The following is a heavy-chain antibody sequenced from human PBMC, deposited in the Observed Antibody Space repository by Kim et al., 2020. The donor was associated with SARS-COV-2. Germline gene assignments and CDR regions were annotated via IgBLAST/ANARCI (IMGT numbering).Heavy chain of an antibody. CDR2: IWYDGSNK. J-gene: IGHJ4*02. CDR3: ARGSLEMATIYDGAFDY. V-gene: IGHV3-33*01. D-gene: IGHD5-12*01. Sequence: GGSLRLSCAASGFTFSSYGMHWVRQAPGKGLEWVAVIWYDGSNKYYADSVKGRFTISRDNSKNTLYLQMNSLRAEDTAVYYCARGSLEMATIYDGAFDYWGQGTLVTVSS. CDR1: GFTFSSYG.